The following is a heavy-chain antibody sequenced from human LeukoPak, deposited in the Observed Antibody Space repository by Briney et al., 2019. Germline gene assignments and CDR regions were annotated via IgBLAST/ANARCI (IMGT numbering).Heavy chain of an antibody. CDR2: IYYSGST. CDR3: ARDGGYYDSSGYYDAFDI. D-gene: IGHD3-22*01. V-gene: IGHV4-59*01. CDR1: GGSISGYY. Sequence: SETLSLTCTVSGGSISGYYWSWIRRPPGKGLEWIGYIYYSGSTNYNPSLKSRVTISVDTSKNQFSLKLSSVTAADTAVYYCARDGGYYDSSGYYDAFDIWGQGTMVTVSS. J-gene: IGHJ3*02.